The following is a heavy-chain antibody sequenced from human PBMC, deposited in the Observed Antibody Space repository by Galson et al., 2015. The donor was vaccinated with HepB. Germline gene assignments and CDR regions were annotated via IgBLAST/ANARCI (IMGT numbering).Heavy chain of an antibody. CDR1: GGTFSSYA. CDR3: ASPKRWTQSRGFWGFDY. J-gene: IGHJ4*02. V-gene: IGHV1-69*06. CDR2: IIPIFGTA. Sequence: SVKVSCKASGGTFSSYAISWVRQAPGQGLEWMGGIIPIFGTANYAQKFQGRVTITADKSTSTAYMELSSLRSEDTAVYYCASPKRWTQSRGFWGFDYGGQGTLVNASS. D-gene: IGHD5-24*01.